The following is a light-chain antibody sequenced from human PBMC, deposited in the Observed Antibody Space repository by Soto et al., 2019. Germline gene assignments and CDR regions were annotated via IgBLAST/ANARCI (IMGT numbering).Light chain of an antibody. CDR1: SSDVGGYNY. V-gene: IGLV2-14*01. CDR2: DVS. CDR3: SSYTSSSTVV. Sequence: QSALTQPASVSGSPGQSITISCTGTSSDVGGYNYVSWYQQHPGKAPKLMIYDVSNRPSGVSNLFSGSKSGNTASLPISGLKAEDEADYYCSSYTSSSTVVFGGGTKLTVL. J-gene: IGLJ2*01.